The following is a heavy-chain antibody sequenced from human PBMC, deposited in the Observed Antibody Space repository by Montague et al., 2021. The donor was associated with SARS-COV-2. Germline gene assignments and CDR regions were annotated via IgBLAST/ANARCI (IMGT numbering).Heavy chain of an antibody. D-gene: IGHD4-23*01. CDR2: IYSTEST. J-gene: IGHJ4*02. V-gene: IGHV4-59*12. CDR1: GGSISRFS. Sequence: SETLSLTCTVSGGSISRFSWSWIRQPPGKGLEWIAYIYSTESTNYNPSLKRRVTISLDTSKTQFSLNLTSLTAADTAVSYCSRGAPDFGGNSVGFDYWGQGTLVTVSS. CDR3: SRGAPDFGGNSVGFDY.